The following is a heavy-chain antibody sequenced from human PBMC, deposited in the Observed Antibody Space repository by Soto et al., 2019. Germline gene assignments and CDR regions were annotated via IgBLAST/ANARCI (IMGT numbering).Heavy chain of an antibody. Sequence: QVQLQESGPGLVKPSETLSLTCTVSGGSISSYYWSWIRQPPGKGLEWIGYIYYSESTNYNPSLKSRVTISVDTSKNQFSLKLSSVTAADTAVYYCAREAPTCGGDCRIFDYWGQGTLVTVSS. V-gene: IGHV4-59*01. CDR2: IYYSEST. CDR1: GGSISSYY. J-gene: IGHJ4*02. D-gene: IGHD2-21*02. CDR3: AREAPTCGGDCRIFDY.